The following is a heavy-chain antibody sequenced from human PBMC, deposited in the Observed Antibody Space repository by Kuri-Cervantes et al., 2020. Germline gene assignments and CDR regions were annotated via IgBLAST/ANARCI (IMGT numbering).Heavy chain of an antibody. Sequence: SETLSLTCAVSGGSISSSNWWSWVRQPPGKGLEWIGEIYHSGSTNYNPSLKSRVTISVDTSKNQFSLRLSSVTAADTAVYYCARDLFLSTSNWFDPWGQGTLVTVSS. CDR2: IYHSGST. D-gene: IGHD6-6*01. J-gene: IGHJ5*02. V-gene: IGHV4-4*02. CDR1: GGSISSSNW. CDR3: ARDLFLSTSNWFDP.